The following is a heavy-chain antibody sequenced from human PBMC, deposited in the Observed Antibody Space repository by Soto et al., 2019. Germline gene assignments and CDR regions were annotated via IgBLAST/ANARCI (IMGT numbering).Heavy chain of an antibody. CDR1: GGSLGGYY. Sequence: QVQLQQWGAGLLKPSETLSLTCAAYGGSLGGYYWSWIRQPPGKGLEWIGEINHSGSTNYNPSLKSRVTISVDTSKNQFSLKLSSVTAADTAVYYCARGWGRIFDYWGQGTLVTVSS. V-gene: IGHV4-34*01. CDR3: ARGWGRIFDY. J-gene: IGHJ4*02. D-gene: IGHD7-27*01. CDR2: INHSGST.